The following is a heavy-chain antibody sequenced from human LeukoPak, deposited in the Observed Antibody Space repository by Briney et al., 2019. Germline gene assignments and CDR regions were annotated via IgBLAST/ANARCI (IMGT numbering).Heavy chain of an antibody. V-gene: IGHV1-18*01. J-gene: IGHJ4*02. D-gene: IGHD3-10*01. CDR1: GYTFTNYG. CDR2: ISAYNGNT. Sequence: ASVKVSCKGSGYTFTNYGVSWVRQAPGQGLEWMGWISAYNGNTNYAQKFKDRVALGTESSTSTAYMELRGLTSDDTAVYYCARWGDEAYWGQGTLVSVSS. CDR3: ARWGDEAY.